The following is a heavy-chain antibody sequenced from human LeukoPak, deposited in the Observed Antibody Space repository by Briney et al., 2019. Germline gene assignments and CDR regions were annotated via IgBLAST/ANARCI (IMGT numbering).Heavy chain of an antibody. CDR3: AKDSYSGSGIYYMGTFDY. V-gene: IGHV3-23*01. J-gene: IGHJ4*02. CDR2: ISGGGDYT. CDR1: GFTFRNYA. Sequence: GGSLRLSCAASGFTFRNYAMGWVRQAPGKGLEWVSAISGGGDYTFYADSVKGQFTISRDDSKNTLYLQMNSLRAEETAIYYCAKDSYSGSGIYYMGTFDYWGQGTLVAVSS. D-gene: IGHD3-10*01.